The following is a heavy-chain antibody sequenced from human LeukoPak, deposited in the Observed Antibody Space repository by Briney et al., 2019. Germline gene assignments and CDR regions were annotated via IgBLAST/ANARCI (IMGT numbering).Heavy chain of an antibody. Sequence: GGSLRLSCEASGFSFSTYSTDWVRQAPGEGLEWVASITSGSRYLYYGDSVKGRFTVSRDNTKNSLHLQMNSLRVDDTAVYYCARPSGYYAFDSWGQGTLVTVSS. J-gene: IGHJ4*02. D-gene: IGHD3-22*01. V-gene: IGHV3-21*06. CDR3: ARPSGYYAFDS. CDR2: ITSGSRYL. CDR1: GFSFSTYS.